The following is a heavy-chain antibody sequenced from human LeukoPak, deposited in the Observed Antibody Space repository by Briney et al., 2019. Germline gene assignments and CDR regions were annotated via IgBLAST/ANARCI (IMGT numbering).Heavy chain of an antibody. Sequence: GGSLRLSCAASGFTSSTYWMHWVRQAPGKGLVWVSRINSDGSSTNYADSVKGRFTISRDNAKNTLYLQMNSLRAEDTAVYYCARGSYDDSGYFPFDYWGQGTLVTVSS. CDR1: GFTSSTYW. J-gene: IGHJ4*02. CDR3: ARGSYDDSGYFPFDY. V-gene: IGHV3-74*01. CDR2: INSDGSST. D-gene: IGHD3-22*01.